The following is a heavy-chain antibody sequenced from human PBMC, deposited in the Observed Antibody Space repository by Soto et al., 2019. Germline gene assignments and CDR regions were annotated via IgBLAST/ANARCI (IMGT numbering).Heavy chain of an antibody. CDR1: GFPFDDYG. V-gene: IGHV3-20*04. CDR2: INRHGGST. D-gene: IGHD4-17*01. Sequence: RAGGSLRLSCAASGFPFDDYGMSWVRQAPGKGLEWVSGINRHGGSTGYADSVKGRFTISRDNAKNSLHLHMNSLRAEDTAFYYCARTPGYYGDFFDYWGQGTTVTVSS. J-gene: IGHJ4*03. CDR3: ARTPGYYGDFFDY.